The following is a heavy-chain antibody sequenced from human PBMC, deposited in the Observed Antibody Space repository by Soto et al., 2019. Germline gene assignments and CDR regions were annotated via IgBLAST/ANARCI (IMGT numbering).Heavy chain of an antibody. CDR3: AKKRGAKFGYYYMDV. J-gene: IGHJ6*03. D-gene: IGHD3-10*01. CDR1: GFTFSSYS. V-gene: IGHV3-21*04. Sequence: PGGSLRLSCAASGFTFSSYSMNWVRQAPGKGLEWVSSISSSSSYIYYADSVKGRFTISRDNAKNSLYLQMNSLRAEDTAVYYCAKKRGAKFGYYYMDVWGKGTTVTVSS. CDR2: ISSSSSYI.